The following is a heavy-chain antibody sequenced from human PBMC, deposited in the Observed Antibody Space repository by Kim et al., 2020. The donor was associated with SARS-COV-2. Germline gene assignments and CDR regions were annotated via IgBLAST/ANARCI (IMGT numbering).Heavy chain of an antibody. CDR1: GYTFTHHY. CDR3: ATSLAYCSGGSCHS. D-gene: IGHD2-15*01. Sequence: ASVKVSCKASGYTFTHHYMHWVRQAPGQGLEWMGMINPSGGAATYAQKFQGRVTMTSDTSTSTVYMEVSSLRSEDMALYYCATSLAYCSGGSCHSWGQGTLVTVSS. CDR2: INPSGGAA. V-gene: IGHV1-46*01. J-gene: IGHJ4*02.